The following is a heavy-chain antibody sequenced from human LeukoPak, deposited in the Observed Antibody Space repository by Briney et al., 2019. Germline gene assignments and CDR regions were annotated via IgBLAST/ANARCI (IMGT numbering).Heavy chain of an antibody. D-gene: IGHD6-19*01. V-gene: IGHV1-69*05. CDR1: GGTFISYA. CDR2: IIPIFGTA. CDR3: ARPKPYSSGFSY. Sequence: SVKVSCKASGGTFISYAISWVRQAPGQGVEWMGRIIPIFGTANYAQKFQGRVTITTDESTSTAYMELSSLRSEDTAVYYCARPKPYSSGFSYWGQGTLVTVSS. J-gene: IGHJ4*02.